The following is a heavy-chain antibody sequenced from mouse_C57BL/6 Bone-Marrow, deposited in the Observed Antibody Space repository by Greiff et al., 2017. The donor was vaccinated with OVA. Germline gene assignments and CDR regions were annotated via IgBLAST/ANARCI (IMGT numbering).Heavy chain of an antibody. CDR1: GFTFSDYY. V-gene: IGHV5-16*01. CDR2: INYDGSST. J-gene: IGHJ4*01. CDR3: ARVPYGSILYYYAMDY. Sequence: EVKVVESEGGLVQPGSSMKLSCTASGFTFSDYYMAWVRQVPEKGLEWVANINYDGSSTYYLDSLKSRFIISRDNAKNILYLQMSSLKSEDTATYYCARVPYGSILYYYAMDYWGQGTSVTVSS. D-gene: IGHD1-1*01.